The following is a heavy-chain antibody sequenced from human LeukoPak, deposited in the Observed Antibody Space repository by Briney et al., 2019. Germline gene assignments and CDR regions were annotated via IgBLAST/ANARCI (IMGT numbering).Heavy chain of an antibody. J-gene: IGHJ2*01. CDR1: GGSFSGYY. CDR2: INHSGNT. D-gene: IGHD3-3*02. CDR3: ARHFWQWQRWYFDL. V-gene: IGHV4-34*01. Sequence: KPSETLSLTCTVYGGSFSGYYWSWIRQPPGKGLEWIGEINHSGNTNYNPSLKSRVTISVDTSKNQFSLKLSSVTAADTAVYYCARHFWQWQRWYFDLWGRGTLVTVSS.